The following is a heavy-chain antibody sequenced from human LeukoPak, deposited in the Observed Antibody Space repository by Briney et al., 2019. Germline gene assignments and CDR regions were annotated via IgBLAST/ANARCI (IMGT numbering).Heavy chain of an antibody. CDR2: IYPGDSDT. CDR1: YW. Sequence: YWSWIRQPPGKGLEWMGIIYPGDSDTRYSPSFQGQVTISADKSISTAYLQWSSLKASDTAMYYCARYYEGPGTWFDPWGQGTLVTVSS. V-gene: IGHV5-51*01. J-gene: IGHJ5*02. D-gene: IGHD2/OR15-2a*01. CDR3: ARYYEGPGTWFDP.